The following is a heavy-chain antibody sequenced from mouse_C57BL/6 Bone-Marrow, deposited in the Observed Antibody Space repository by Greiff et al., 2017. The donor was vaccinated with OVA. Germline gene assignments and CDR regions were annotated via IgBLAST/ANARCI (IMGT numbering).Heavy chain of an antibody. Sequence: EVNVVESGGGLVQSGRSLRLSCATSGFTFSDFYMEWVRQAPGKGLEWIAASRNKANDYTTEYSASVKGRFIVSRDTSQSILYLQMNALRAEDTAIYYCARDAPHYYGSPWYFDVWGTGTTVTVSS. CDR1: GFTFSDFY. D-gene: IGHD1-1*01. J-gene: IGHJ1*03. CDR2: SRNKANDYTT. V-gene: IGHV7-1*01. CDR3: ARDAPHYYGSPWYFDV.